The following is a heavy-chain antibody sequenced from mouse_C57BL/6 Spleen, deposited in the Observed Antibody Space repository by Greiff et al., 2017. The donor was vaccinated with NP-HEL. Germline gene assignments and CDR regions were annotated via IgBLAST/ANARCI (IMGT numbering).Heavy chain of an antibody. V-gene: IGHV1-62-2*01. Sequence: QVQLQQSGAELVKPGASVKLSCKASGYTFTEYTIHWVKQRSGQGLEWIGWFYPGSGSIKYNEKFKDKVTLTADKSSSTVYMELSRLTSEDSAVYFCARHEENYYGSSYEWYFDVWGTGTTVTVSS. CDR2: FYPGSGSI. CDR1: GYTFTEYT. CDR3: ARHEENYYGSSYEWYFDV. J-gene: IGHJ1*03. D-gene: IGHD1-1*01.